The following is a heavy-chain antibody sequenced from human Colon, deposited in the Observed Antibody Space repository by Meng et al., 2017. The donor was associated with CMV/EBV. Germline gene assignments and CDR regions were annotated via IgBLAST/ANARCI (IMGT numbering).Heavy chain of an antibody. D-gene: IGHD3-10*01. V-gene: IGHV5-51*01. CDR3: ASPPGGYDAYDV. Sequence: KVSCKTSGYRFTSYWIAWVRQMPGKGLEWMGMIHPDDSNTRYSPSFQGQVTISADKSISTAYLQWSSLKASDTAMYYCASPPGGYDAYDVWGQGTMVTVSS. J-gene: IGHJ3*01. CDR1: GYRFTSYW. CDR2: IHPDDSNT.